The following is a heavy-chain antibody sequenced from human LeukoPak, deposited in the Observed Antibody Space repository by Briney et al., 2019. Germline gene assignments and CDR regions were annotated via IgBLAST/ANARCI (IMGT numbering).Heavy chain of an antibody. CDR1: GFTFSDYY. D-gene: IGHD1-26*01. V-gene: IGHV3-11*06. Sequence: SGGSLRLSCAASGFTFSDYYMSWIRQAPGKGLEWVSYISSSSYTNYADSVKGRFTISRDNAKNSLYLQMNSLRAEDTAVYYCARRPYSGSYYLYDYWGQGTLVTVSS. CDR2: ISSSSYT. CDR3: ARRPYSGSYYLYDY. J-gene: IGHJ4*02.